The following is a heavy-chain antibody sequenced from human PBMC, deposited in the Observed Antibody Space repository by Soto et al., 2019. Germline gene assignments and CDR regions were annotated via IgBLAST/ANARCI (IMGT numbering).Heavy chain of an antibody. J-gene: IGHJ4*02. V-gene: IGHV1-69*01. Sequence: QVQLVQSGAELKKPGSSVRVSCKASGGTFSNYPIGWVRQAPGQGLEWMGVIIPIFGTTNYAQRFQGRVTISADESTSTAYMELSSLRYEDTAVYFCARPRITATTKGYDYWGQGTLVTVSS. D-gene: IGHD1-20*01. CDR2: IIPIFGTT. CDR1: GGTFSNYP. CDR3: ARPRITATTKGYDY.